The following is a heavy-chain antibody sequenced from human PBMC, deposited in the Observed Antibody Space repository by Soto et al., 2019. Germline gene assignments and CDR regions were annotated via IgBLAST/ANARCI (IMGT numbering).Heavy chain of an antibody. CDR3: ARHPSGGYCSSTSCQRSDAFDI. CDR2: IYYSGST. CDR1: GGSISSYY. D-gene: IGHD2-2*01. V-gene: IGHV4-59*08. Sequence: SETLSLTCTVSGGSISSYYWSWIRQPPGKGLEWIGYIYYSGSTNYNPSLKSRVTISVDTSKNQFSLKLSSVTAADTAVYYCARHPSGGYCSSTSCQRSDAFDIWGQGTMVTVSS. J-gene: IGHJ3*02.